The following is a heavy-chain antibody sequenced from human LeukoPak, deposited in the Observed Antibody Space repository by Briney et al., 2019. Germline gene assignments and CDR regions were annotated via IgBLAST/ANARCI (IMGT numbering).Heavy chain of an antibody. CDR2: VTPSGDPT. V-gene: IGHV3-NL1*01. CDR3: AKGHRTL. CDR1: GFTFSSYG. Sequence: GGSLRLSCAASGFTFSSYGMNWVRQAPGKGLEWVAGVTPSGDPTYYADSVKGRFTISRDNSKNTLYLQMNSLRAEDTAVYYCAKGHRTLWGQGTLVTVSS. J-gene: IGHJ4*02.